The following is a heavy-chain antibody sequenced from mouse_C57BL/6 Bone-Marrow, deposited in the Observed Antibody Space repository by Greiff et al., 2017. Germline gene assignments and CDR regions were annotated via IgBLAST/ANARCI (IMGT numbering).Heavy chain of an antibody. D-gene: IGHD1-1*01. Sequence: DVQLVESGPELVKPGASVKIPCKASGYTFTDYNMDWVKQSHGKSLEWIGDINPNNGGTIYNQKFKGKATLTVDKSSSTAYMELRSLTSEDTAVYYCARLYGSTLFAYWGQGTLVTVSA. CDR3: ARLYGSTLFAY. CDR2: INPNNGGT. J-gene: IGHJ3*01. V-gene: IGHV1-18*01. CDR1: GYTFTDYN.